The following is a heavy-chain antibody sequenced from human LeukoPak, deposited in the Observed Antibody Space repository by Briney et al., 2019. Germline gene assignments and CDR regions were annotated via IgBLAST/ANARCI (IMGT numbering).Heavy chain of an antibody. CDR1: GFAISKDW. V-gene: IGHV3-7*01. D-gene: IGHD5-24*01. CDR2: IKQDGSET. CDR3: ASIREG. Sequence: GGSLRLSCAASGFAISKDWMTWVRQAPGKGLEWLATIKQDGSETKYADSVKGRFTISRDNAKNSLYLQMNSLRVEDTAIYYCASIREGWGQGTLVTVSS. J-gene: IGHJ1*01.